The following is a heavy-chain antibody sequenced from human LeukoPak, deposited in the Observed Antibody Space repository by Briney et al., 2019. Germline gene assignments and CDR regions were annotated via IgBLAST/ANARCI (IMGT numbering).Heavy chain of an antibody. Sequence: PGGSLRLSCAASGFTFSSAWMTWVRQAPGKGLEWVATIKDGGRDKYYVDSVKGRFTISRDNAKKSLWLQMNSLRVEDTAMYYCADLGSRDWGQGTLVTVSS. CDR1: GFTFSSAW. V-gene: IGHV3-7*01. J-gene: IGHJ4*02. D-gene: IGHD3-16*01. CDR2: IKDGGRDK. CDR3: ADLGSRD.